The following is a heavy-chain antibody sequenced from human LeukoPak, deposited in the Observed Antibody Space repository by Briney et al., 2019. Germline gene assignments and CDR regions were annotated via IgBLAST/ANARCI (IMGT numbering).Heavy chain of an antibody. J-gene: IGHJ3*02. Sequence: SGGSLRLSCAASGFTLSSYSMNWVRQAPGKGLEWVPFISSSSSYIYYADSVKGRFTISRDNAKNSLYLQVNSLRAEDTAIYYCARDEAFDIWGQGTMVTVSS. CDR2: ISSSSSYI. CDR1: GFTLSSYS. V-gene: IGHV3-21*04. CDR3: ARDEAFDI.